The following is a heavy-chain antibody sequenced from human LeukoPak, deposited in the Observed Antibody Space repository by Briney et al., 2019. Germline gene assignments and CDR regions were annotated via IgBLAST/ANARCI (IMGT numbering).Heavy chain of an antibody. Sequence: GGSLRLSCAASAGFTFSDYWMNWVRQAPGKGLEGVAIIKQDGREKLYVDSVKGRFTISRDNAKSSLYLQMNSLSAEDTAVYYCVSGIGWLPDYWGQGTLVTVSS. V-gene: IGHV3-7*03. CDR1: AGFTFSDYW. CDR3: VSGIGWLPDY. D-gene: IGHD6-19*01. J-gene: IGHJ4*02. CDR2: IKQDGREK.